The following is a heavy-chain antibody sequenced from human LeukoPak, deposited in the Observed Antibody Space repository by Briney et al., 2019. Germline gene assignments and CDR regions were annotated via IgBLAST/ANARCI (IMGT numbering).Heavy chain of an antibody. J-gene: IGHJ4*02. CDR2: SYISGST. V-gene: IGHV4-4*07. Sequence: PSETLSLTCTVSGASINSYYWNWIRQPAGKGLEWIGRSYISGSTDYNPSLKSRVTVSVDTSQNQFSLKLTSVTAADTAVYYCARDQGLGFWGQGTLVTVSS. CDR3: ARDQGLGF. CDR1: GASINSYY. D-gene: IGHD1-26*01.